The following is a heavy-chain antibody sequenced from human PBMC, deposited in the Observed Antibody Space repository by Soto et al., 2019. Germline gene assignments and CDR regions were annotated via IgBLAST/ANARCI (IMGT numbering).Heavy chain of an antibody. CDR3: VVAAQPYYFDY. J-gene: IGHJ4*02. Sequence: ASLKVSCKASGYTFTSYGISWVRQAPGQGLEWMGWISAYNGNTNYAQKLQGRVTMTTDTSTSTAYMELRSLRSDDTAVYYCVVAAQPYYFDYWGQGTLVTVSS. V-gene: IGHV1-18*01. CDR2: ISAYNGNT. D-gene: IGHD2-15*01. CDR1: GYTFTSYG.